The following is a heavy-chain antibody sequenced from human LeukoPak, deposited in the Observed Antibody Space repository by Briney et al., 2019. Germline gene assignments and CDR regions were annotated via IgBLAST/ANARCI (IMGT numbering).Heavy chain of an antibody. D-gene: IGHD3-16*01. V-gene: IGHV1-8*01. Sequence: ASVKVSCKASGYTFTSFDIHWVRQATGQGLEWMGWMNPNSGNTGYEQKFQGRVTMTRNNSISTAYMELSSMRSEDTAVYFCARSRPYGGTEFDYWGQGILVTVSS. J-gene: IGHJ4*02. CDR1: GYTFTSFD. CDR2: MNPNSGNT. CDR3: ARSRPYGGTEFDY.